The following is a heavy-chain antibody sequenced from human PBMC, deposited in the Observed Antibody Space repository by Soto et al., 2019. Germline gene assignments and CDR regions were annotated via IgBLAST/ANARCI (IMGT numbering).Heavy chain of an antibody. CDR1: GGTFSSYT. D-gene: IGHD3-22*01. Sequence: QVQLVQSGAEVKKPGSSVKVSCRASGGTFSSYTIVWVRQAPRQGLEWMGGFVPLFGSANIAQKFQGRVTITADASTSTAYMELSSLTSEDSATYYCAREDDSSGHYSWFDPWGQGTLVTVSS. CDR3: AREDDSSGHYSWFDP. J-gene: IGHJ5*02. CDR2: FVPLFGSA. V-gene: IGHV1-69*01.